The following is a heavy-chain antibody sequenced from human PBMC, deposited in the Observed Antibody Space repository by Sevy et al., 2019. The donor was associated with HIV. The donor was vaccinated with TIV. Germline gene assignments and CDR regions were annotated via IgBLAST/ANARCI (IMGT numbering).Heavy chain of an antibody. CDR2: VSYDGTNK. CDR3: AKDRVIRLLDYDYYGMDV. Sequence: GGSLRLSCAASGFTFSTYAMHWVRQAPGKGLEWVAVVSYDGTNKQYTDSVKGRFTISRDNSKKTLYLQMNSLRAEDTAVYYCAKDRVIRLLDYDYYGMDVWGQGAAVTVSS. D-gene: IGHD3-10*01. J-gene: IGHJ6*02. V-gene: IGHV3-30*18. CDR1: GFTFSTYA.